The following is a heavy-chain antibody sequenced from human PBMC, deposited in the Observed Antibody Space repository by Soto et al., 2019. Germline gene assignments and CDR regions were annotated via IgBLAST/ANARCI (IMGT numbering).Heavy chain of an antibody. V-gene: IGHV6-1*01. CDR1: GDSVSSNGAC. J-gene: IGHJ6*02. Sequence: SPTLSLPCVISGDSVSSNGACWNWIRQSPSRGLQWLGRIYYRSKWVHDYAASVESRMAINPDTSRNQFSLQLNYVTPEDTVVYYCARVHCSAGTCLDGLDFWGQGTTVTVSS. CDR3: ARVHCSAGTCLDGLDF. D-gene: IGHD2-15*01. CDR2: IYYRSKWVH.